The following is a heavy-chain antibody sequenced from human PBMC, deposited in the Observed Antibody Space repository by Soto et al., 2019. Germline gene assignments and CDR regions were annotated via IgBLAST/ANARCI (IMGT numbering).Heavy chain of an antibody. CDR3: ARDGAVAGNTNFDY. D-gene: IGHD6-19*01. Sequence: ASVKVSCKASGYTFTNYAIHRVRQGPGQRLEWMGWINAGNAKTKYSQKFQGRVTISRDTFATTAYMELSSLRSEDTAVYYCARDGAVAGNTNFDYWGQGTLVTVSS. V-gene: IGHV1-3*01. J-gene: IGHJ4*02. CDR1: GYTFTNYA. CDR2: INAGNAKT.